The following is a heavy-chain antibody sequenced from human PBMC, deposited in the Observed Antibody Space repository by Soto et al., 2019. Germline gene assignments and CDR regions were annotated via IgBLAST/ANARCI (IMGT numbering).Heavy chain of an antibody. Sequence: PSETLSLTCTVSGGSISSGGYSLTWIRQPPGKGLEWIGYIYHSGSTYYNPSLKSRVTISVDRSKNQFSLKLNSVTAADTAVYYCARVPDVWGQGTTVTVSS. CDR3: ARVPDV. CDR1: GGSISSGGYS. V-gene: IGHV4-30-2*01. CDR2: IYHSGST. J-gene: IGHJ6*02.